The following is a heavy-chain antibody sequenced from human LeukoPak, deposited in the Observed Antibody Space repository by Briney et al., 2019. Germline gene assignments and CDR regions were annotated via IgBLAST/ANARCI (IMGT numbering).Heavy chain of an antibody. J-gene: IGHJ4*02. V-gene: IGHV1-2*02. CDR3: ARARITMVRGVIIPIDY. Sequence: ASVKVSCKASGYTFTGYYMHWVRPAPGQGLEWMGWINPNSGGTNYAQKFQGRVTMTRDTSISTAYMELSRLRSDDTAVYYCARARITMVRGVIIPIDYWGQGTLVTVSS. D-gene: IGHD3-10*01. CDR1: GYTFTGYY. CDR2: INPNSGGT.